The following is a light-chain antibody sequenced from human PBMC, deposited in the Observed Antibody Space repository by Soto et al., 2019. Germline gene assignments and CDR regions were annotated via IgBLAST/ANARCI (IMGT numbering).Light chain of an antibody. CDR1: QSVNSNY. CDR3: QQYNSTPPT. Sequence: EIVLTQSPGTLSLSPGDRATLSCRASQSVNSNYLAWYQRKPGQAPMLLIYGASNSATDIPYRFSASGAGTDFTLTSSILEEEDVAVYYWQQYNSTPPTFGQGTKLEVK. CDR2: GAS. J-gene: IGKJ1*01. V-gene: IGKV3-20*01.